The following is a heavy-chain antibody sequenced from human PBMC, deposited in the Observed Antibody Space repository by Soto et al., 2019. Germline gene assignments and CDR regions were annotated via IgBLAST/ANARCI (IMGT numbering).Heavy chain of an antibody. D-gene: IGHD6-13*01. CDR1: GFTFSIST. CDR2: ISSGSTYF. J-gene: IGHJ4*02. CDR3: ARGDGTGLHSSGWSPRF. V-gene: IGHV3-21*01. Sequence: EVQLVESGGGLVKSGGSLTLSCVASGFTFSISTMIWVRQAPGKRLEWVSSISSGSTYFYYADSVKGRFSISRDNAKRSLFLQMNSRRVEDTAVYYCARGDGTGLHSSGWSPRFWGQGTLVTVSS.